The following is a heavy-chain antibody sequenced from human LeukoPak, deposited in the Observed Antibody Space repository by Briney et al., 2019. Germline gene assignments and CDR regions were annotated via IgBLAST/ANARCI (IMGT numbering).Heavy chain of an antibody. J-gene: IGHJ4*02. D-gene: IGHD1-1*01. CDR1: GGSISSNNW. Sequence: SGTLSLTCAVSGGSISSNNWWGWVRQPPGKGLEWIGEIYHSGSPNYNPSLKSRVTISVDKSRNHFSLNLSSVTAADTAVYYCARVNINNWHSCDYWGQGTLVTVSS. CDR2: IYHSGSP. V-gene: IGHV4-4*02. CDR3: ARVNINNWHSCDY.